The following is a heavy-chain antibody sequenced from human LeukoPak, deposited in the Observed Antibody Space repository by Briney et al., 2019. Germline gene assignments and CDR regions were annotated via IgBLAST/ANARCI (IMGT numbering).Heavy chain of an antibody. D-gene: IGHD2-2*01. J-gene: IGHJ6*03. V-gene: IGHV3-7*01. Sequence: GGSLRLSCAAAGFTFSSYWMSWVRQAPGKGLEWVANIKQDGSEKYYVDSVKGRFTISRDNAKNPLYLQMNSLRAEDTAVYYCARVGCSSTSCSPLDMDVWGKGTTVTVSS. CDR3: ARVGCSSTSCSPLDMDV. CDR2: IKQDGSEK. CDR1: GFTFSSYW.